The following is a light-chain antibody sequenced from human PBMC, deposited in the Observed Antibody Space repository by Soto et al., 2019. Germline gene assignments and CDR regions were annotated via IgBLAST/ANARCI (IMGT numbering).Light chain of an antibody. Sequence: QSVLTQPASVSGSPGQSITISCTGTSSDVGGYNYVSWYQQHPGKAPKLMIYDVGNRPSGVSNRFSGAKSGNTASLTISGLQAEDEADYYCCSYTSSSPYVFGTGTKVTVL. CDR3: CSYTSSSPYV. CDR1: SSDVGGYNY. V-gene: IGLV2-14*01. J-gene: IGLJ1*01. CDR2: DVG.